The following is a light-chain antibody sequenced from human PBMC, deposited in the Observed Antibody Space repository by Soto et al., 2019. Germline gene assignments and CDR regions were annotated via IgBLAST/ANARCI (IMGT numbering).Light chain of an antibody. CDR1: SSDVGDYDY. Sequence: QSALTQPPSASGSPGQSVTISCAGTSSDVGDYDYVSWYQLHPGKAPKLLIYEVIKRPSGVPDRFSGSKTGNTASLTVSGLQAEDVADYYCSSYAGSNGVVFGGGTKLTVL. CDR3: SSYAGSNGVV. V-gene: IGLV2-8*01. CDR2: EVI. J-gene: IGLJ3*02.